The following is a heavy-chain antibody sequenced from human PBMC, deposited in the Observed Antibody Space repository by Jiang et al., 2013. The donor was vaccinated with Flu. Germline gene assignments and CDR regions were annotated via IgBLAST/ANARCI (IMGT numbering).Heavy chain of an antibody. CDR3: AKDSFGSSAIDY. V-gene: IGHV3-30*18. Sequence: QAPGKGLEWVAMISYDGSNKYYGDTVKGRFTISRDNSKNTLYLQMNSLRGEDTAVYYCAKDSFGSSAIDYWGQGTLVTVSS. J-gene: IGHJ4*02. CDR2: ISYDGSNK. D-gene: IGHD6-13*01.